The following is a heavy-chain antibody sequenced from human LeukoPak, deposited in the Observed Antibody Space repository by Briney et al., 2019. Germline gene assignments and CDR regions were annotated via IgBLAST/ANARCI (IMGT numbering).Heavy chain of an antibody. CDR3: ARFGGPLLMGLHFDY. D-gene: IGHD1-7*01. V-gene: IGHV5-51*01. Sequence: GESLKISCTGSGYGFFGYWIGWVRQMPGKGLEWIGVFSPPDSNRRYNPSFEGQVTMSADTSISTAYLQWSSLKASDSAIYYCARFGGPLLMGLHFDYWGQGTLVTVPS. CDR1: GYGFFGYW. CDR2: FSPPDSNR. J-gene: IGHJ4*02.